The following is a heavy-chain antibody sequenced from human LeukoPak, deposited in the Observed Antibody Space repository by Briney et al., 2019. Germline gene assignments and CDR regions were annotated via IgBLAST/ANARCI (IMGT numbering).Heavy chain of an antibody. D-gene: IGHD3-22*01. Sequence: GESLKISCKGSGYSFTSYWIGWVRQMPGKGLEWMGIIYPGDSDTRYSPSFQGQVTISADKSISTAYLQWSSLKTSDTAMYYCARRRLAQFHDSSGYYLLDYWGQGTLVTVSS. CDR2: IYPGDSDT. CDR3: ARRRLAQFHDSSGYYLLDY. V-gene: IGHV5-51*01. CDR1: GYSFTSYW. J-gene: IGHJ4*02.